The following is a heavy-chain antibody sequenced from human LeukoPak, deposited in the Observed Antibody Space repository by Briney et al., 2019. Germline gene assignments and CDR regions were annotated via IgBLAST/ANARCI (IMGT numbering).Heavy chain of an antibody. CDR2: IKSKTDGGTT. CDR3: TTDLEGYCSE. D-gene: IGHD2-15*01. CDR1: GFTFSNAW. V-gene: IGHV3-15*01. Sequence: GGSLRLSCAASGFTFSNAWMSWVRQAPGKGQEWDGRIKSKTDGGTTDYAAPVKGRFTISRDDSKNTLYLQMNSLKTEDTAVYYCTTDLEGYCSEWSQGTLVTVSS. J-gene: IGHJ4*02.